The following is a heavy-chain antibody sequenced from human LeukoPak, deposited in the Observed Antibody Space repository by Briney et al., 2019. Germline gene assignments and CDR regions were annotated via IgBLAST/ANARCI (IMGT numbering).Heavy chain of an antibody. V-gene: IGHV3-30*02. D-gene: IGHD1-26*01. J-gene: IGHJ4*02. CDR3: AKDQKGYYAPCDY. CDR2: IRYDGSNK. Sequence: PGGSLRLSCAASGFTFSSYGMHWVRQAPGKGLEWVAFIRYDGSNKYYADSVKGRFTISRDNSKNTLYLQMNSLRAEDTAVYYCAKDQKGYYAPCDYWGQGTLVTVSS. CDR1: GFTFSSYG.